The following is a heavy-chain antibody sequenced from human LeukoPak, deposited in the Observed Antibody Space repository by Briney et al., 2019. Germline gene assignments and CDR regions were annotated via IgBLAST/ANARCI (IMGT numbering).Heavy chain of an antibody. CDR2: IKSKTDGGTT. D-gene: IGHD5-18*01. J-gene: IGHJ4*02. CDR3: TTGHLGGYSYGYYFDY. Sequence: GGSLRLSYAASGFTFSKAWMSWVRQAPGKGLESVGRIKSKTDGGTTDYAAPVKGRFTISRDDSKNTLYLQMNSLKTEDTAVYYCTTGHLGGYSYGYYFDYWGQGTLVTVSS. V-gene: IGHV3-15*01. CDR1: GFTFSKAW.